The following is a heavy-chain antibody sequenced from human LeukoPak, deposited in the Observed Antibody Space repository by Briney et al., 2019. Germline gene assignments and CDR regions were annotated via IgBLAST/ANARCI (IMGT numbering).Heavy chain of an antibody. J-gene: IGHJ4*02. V-gene: IGHV1-2*02. CDR3: ARDQPTKGGRITMVRGVFFDY. CDR2: INPNSGGT. D-gene: IGHD3-10*01. Sequence: ASVKVSCKASGYTFTGFYMHWVRQAPGQGLEWMGWINPNSGGTNYAQKFQGRVTMTRDTSISTAYMELSRLRSDDTGVYYCARDQPTKGGRITMVRGVFFDYWGQGTLVTVSS. CDR1: GYTFTGFY.